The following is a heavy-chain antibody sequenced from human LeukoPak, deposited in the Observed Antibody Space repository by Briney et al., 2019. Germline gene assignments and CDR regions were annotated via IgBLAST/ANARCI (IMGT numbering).Heavy chain of an antibody. D-gene: IGHD2-21*02. J-gene: IGHJ6*02. Sequence: ASVKVSCKVSGYTLTELSMHWVRQAPGKGLEWMGGFDSEDGETIYAQKFQGRVTMTEDTSTDTAYMELSSLRSEDTAVYYCATASGRNCGGDCYPSHYYYYCCMDVWGQGTTVTVS. V-gene: IGHV1-24*01. CDR2: FDSEDGET. CDR3: ATASGRNCGGDCYPSHYYYYCCMDV. CDR1: GYTLTELS.